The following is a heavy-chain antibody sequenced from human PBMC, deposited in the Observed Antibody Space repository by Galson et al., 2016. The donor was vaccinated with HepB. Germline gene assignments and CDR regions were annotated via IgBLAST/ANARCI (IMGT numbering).Heavy chain of an antibody. CDR1: GYTLTDLS. J-gene: IGHJ4*02. D-gene: IGHD1-26*01. Sequence: SVKVSCKVSGYTLTDLSMHWVRQTPRGLEWMGGFDPEGGQTIFAQKFQGRVAMTEDTSTDTAYRELSGLRSEDTAVYYCAIDRVGVGSLENWGQGTLVTVSS. CDR2: FDPEGGQT. CDR3: AIDRVGVGSLEN. V-gene: IGHV1-24*01.